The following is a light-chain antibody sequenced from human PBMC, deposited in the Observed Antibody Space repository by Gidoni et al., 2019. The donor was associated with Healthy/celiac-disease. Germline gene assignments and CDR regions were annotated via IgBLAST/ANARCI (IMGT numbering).Light chain of an antibody. CDR3: AAWDDSLNGQGWV. CDR2: SNN. J-gene: IGLJ3*02. V-gene: IGLV1-44*01. Sequence: QSVLTQPPSASGTPGQRVPISCSGSSSNIGSNTVNWYQQLPGTAPKLLIYSNNQRPSGVPDRFSGSKSGTSASLAISGLQSEDEADYYCAAWDDSLNGQGWVFGGGTKLTVL. CDR1: SSNIGSNT.